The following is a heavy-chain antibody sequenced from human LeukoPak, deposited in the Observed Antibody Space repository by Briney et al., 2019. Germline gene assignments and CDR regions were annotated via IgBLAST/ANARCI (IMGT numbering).Heavy chain of an antibody. J-gene: IGHJ4*02. CDR1: GGTLSSCS. CDR3: AKDGAHVTVTEIPY. Sequence: GGSLRLSCTASGGTLSSCSMYWICQAPGKGLEWVSGISGSGGTTYHADSVKGRFTISRDNSKNTLYLEMNSPRAEDTAVYYCAKDGAHVTVTEIPYWGQGTLVTVSS. D-gene: IGHD2-21*02. V-gene: IGHV3-23*01. CDR2: ISGSGGTT.